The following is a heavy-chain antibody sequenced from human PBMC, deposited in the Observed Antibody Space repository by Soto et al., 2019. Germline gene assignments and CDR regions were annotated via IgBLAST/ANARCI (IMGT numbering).Heavy chain of an antibody. V-gene: IGHV3-21*01. Sequence: GSLRLSCSASGFTFSGFSMNWVRQAPGKGLEWVSSVTSSPSSMFYADSVKGRFTISRDDAKDSLFLQMNSLRADDTAVYYCAREADFASSGYVLDYWGLGTLVTVSS. CDR1: GFTFSGFS. CDR2: VTSSPSSM. CDR3: AREADFASSGYVLDY. D-gene: IGHD3-22*01. J-gene: IGHJ4*02.